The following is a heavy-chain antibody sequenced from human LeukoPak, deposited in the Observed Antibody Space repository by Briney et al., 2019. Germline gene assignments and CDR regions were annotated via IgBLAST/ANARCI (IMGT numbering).Heavy chain of an antibody. V-gene: IGHV4-4*02. CDR3: ARDLVFGERNMVRGVPDAFDI. Sequence: PSETLSLTCAVSGGSISSSNWWSWVRQPPGKGLEWIGEIYHSGSTNYNPSLKSRVTISVDTSKNQFSLKLSSVTAADTAVYYCARDLVFGERNMVRGVPDAFDIWGQGTMVTVSS. D-gene: IGHD3-10*01. J-gene: IGHJ3*02. CDR2: IYHSGST. CDR1: GGSISSSNW.